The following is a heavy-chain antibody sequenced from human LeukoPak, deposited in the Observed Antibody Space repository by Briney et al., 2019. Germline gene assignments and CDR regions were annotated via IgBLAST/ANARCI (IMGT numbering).Heavy chain of an antibody. CDR3: ARDRGEEFDP. D-gene: IGHD3-10*01. J-gene: IGHJ5*02. V-gene: IGHV3-33*08. CDR1: GFTFSSYA. Sequence: HTGGSLRLSCAASGFTFSSYAMSWVRQAPGKGLEWVAVIWYDGSNKYYADSVKGRFTISRDNSKNTLYLQMNSLRAEDTAVYYCARDRGEEFDPWGQGTLVTVSS. CDR2: IWYDGSNK.